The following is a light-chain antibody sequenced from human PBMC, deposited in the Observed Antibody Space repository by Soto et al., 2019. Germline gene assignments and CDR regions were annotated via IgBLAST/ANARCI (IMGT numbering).Light chain of an antibody. CDR3: QQYGTSPHT. CDR1: QSVNSNY. CDR2: GAS. Sequence: EIVLTQSPGTLSLSPGERATLSCRASQSVNSNYLAWYQQKPGQVPRPLIYGASIRAAGVPDRLSGSGSGTHFTLTLSRLEPEHYAVYYCQQYGTSPHTFGQGTKLQIK. V-gene: IGKV3-20*01. J-gene: IGKJ2*01.